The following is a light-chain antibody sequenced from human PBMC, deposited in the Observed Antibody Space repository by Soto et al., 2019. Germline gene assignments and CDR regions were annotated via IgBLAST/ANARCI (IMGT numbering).Light chain of an antibody. Sequence: QSVLTTPPSVSAAPGQKVTISCSGSSSNIGGNSVSWYQQLPGTAPKLLIYDDNKRPSGIPDRFSGSKSGTSATLGITGFQTGDEADYYCGSWDSSLSAYVFGTGTKVTVL. CDR2: DDN. J-gene: IGLJ1*01. V-gene: IGLV1-51*01. CDR3: GSWDSSLSAYV. CDR1: SSNIGGNS.